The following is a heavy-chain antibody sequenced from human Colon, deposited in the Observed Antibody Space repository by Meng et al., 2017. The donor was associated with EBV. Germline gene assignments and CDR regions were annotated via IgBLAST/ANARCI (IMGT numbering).Heavy chain of an antibody. Sequence: HLQLQVSGPGLVKPSETLSLTCTVSGGFLDNSDYFWDWIRQPPGKGLEWIGSVRYSGTAYYNPSLTSRVTISVDTSKNQFSLNLSSLTAADTAVYYCARHVYGDSYGFWGQGTLVTASS. CDR1: GGFLDNSDYF. CDR3: ARHVYGDSYGF. CDR2: VRYSGTA. D-gene: IGHD4-17*01. J-gene: IGHJ4*02. V-gene: IGHV4-39*01.